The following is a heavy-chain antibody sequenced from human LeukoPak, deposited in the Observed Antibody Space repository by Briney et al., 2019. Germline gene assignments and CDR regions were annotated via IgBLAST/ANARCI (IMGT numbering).Heavy chain of an antibody. CDR1: GFSFSDYA. CDR3: AKESLVVIESYFDN. D-gene: IGHD3-22*01. CDR2: ITGSGQTK. Sequence: GGSLRLSCLVSGFSFSDYAMSWVRRAPGKGLEWVSVITGSGQTKYYTDSVKGRLTMSRDNSKNTLYLQMNSLRDEDTAEYFCAKESLVVIESYFDNWGQGTLVLVSS. J-gene: IGHJ4*02. V-gene: IGHV3-23*01.